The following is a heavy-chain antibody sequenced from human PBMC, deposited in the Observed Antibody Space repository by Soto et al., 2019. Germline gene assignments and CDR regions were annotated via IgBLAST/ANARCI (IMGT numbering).Heavy chain of an antibody. CDR2: ISAYNGNT. Sequence: QVQLVQSGAEVKKPGASVKVSCKASGYTFTSYGISWVRQAPGQGLEWMGCISAYNGNTNYAQKLQGRVTMTTDTATNTAYVELRSLRADDTAVYCCARGRLGRSTAPADSVVVVAATVYAHAYYYYMAVWGKGATVTVAS. J-gene: IGHJ6*03. D-gene: IGHD2-15*01. CDR1: GYTFTSYG. CDR3: ARGRLGRSTAPADSVVVVAATVYAHAYYYYMAV. V-gene: IGHV1-18*01.